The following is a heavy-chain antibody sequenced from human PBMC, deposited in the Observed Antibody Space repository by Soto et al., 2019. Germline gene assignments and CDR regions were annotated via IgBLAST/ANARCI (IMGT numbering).Heavy chain of an antibody. J-gene: IGHJ4*02. V-gene: IGHV3-23*01. CDR1: GFTFSSYA. Sequence: EVQLLESGGGLVQPGGSLRLSCAASGFTFSSYAMSWVRQAPGKGLEWVSAISGSGGSTYYADSVKGRFTISRDNSKNTLYLQMISLRAEETALYYCAKRSAAAAAFDYWGQGTLVTVSS. CDR2: ISGSGGST. D-gene: IGHD6-13*01. CDR3: AKRSAAAAAFDY.